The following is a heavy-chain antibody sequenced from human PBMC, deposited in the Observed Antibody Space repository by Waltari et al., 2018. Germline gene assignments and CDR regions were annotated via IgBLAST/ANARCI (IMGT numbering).Heavy chain of an antibody. CDR1: GGSFSGYY. CDR3: ARRPIVVVPAAVDY. V-gene: IGHV4-34*01. J-gene: IGHJ4*02. Sequence: QVQLQQWGAGLLKPSETLSLTCAVYGGSFSGYYWSWIRQPPGKGLEWVGEINHSGSTNYNPSLKSRVTISVDTSKNQFSLKLSSVTAADTAVYYCARRPIVVVPAAVDYWGQGTLVTVSS. CDR2: INHSGST. D-gene: IGHD2-2*01.